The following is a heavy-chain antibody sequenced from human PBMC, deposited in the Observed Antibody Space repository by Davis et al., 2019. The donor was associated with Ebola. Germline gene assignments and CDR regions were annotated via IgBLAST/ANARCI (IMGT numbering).Heavy chain of an antibody. CDR3: ARELPGRIAAAGSNYYYYGMDV. CDR1: GYTFTGYY. V-gene: IGHV1-2*04. Sequence: ASVKVSCKASGYTFTGYYMHWVRQAPGQGLEWMGWINPNSGGTNYAQKFQGWVTMTRDTSISTAYMELSRLRSDDTAVYYCARELPGRIAAAGSNYYYYGMDVWGQGTTVTVSS. J-gene: IGHJ6*02. CDR2: INPNSGGT. D-gene: IGHD6-13*01.